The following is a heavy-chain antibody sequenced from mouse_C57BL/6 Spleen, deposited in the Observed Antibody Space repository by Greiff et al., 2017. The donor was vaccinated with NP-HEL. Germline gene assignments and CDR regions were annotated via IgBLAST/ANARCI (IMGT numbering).Heavy chain of an antibody. CDR1: GYTFTSYT. CDR3: ARTLKITSAMDY. D-gene: IGHD2-4*01. J-gene: IGHJ4*01. CDR2: INPSSGYT. Sequence: VQLQQSGAELARPGASVKMSCKASGYTFTSYTMHWVKQRPGQGLEWIGYINPSSGYTKYNQKFKDKATLTADKSTSTAYMQLSSLTSEDSAVYDFARTLKITSAMDYWGQGTSVTVSS. V-gene: IGHV1-4*01.